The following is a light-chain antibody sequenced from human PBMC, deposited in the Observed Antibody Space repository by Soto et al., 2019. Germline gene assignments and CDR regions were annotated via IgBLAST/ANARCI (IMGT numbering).Light chain of an antibody. CDR2: LAS. CDR1: QGISNY. V-gene: IGKV1-39*01. Sequence: DIPMTPSPSPLSSSLGDRGTITFRASQGISNYLAWYQQKPGKVPKLLIYLASTLQSGVPSRFSGSGSGTDFTLTITSLQPEDCATYYCQQTYATPITFGQGTRLEIK. J-gene: IGKJ5*01. CDR3: QQTYATPIT.